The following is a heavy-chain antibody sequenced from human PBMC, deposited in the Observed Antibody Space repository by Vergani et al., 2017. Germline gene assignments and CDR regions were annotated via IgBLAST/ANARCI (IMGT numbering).Heavy chain of an antibody. CDR2: IYYSGSS. Sequence: QVQLQESGPGLVKPSQPLSLTCTVSGGSISSGGYYWSWIRQPPGKGLEWIGYIYYSGSSYYNPSLKSRVTISVDTSKNQYSLKLSSVTAADTAVYYWARANQECSGGSCDNLYFDYWGQGTLVTVSS. CDR1: GGSISSGGYY. V-gene: IGHV4-31*03. J-gene: IGHJ4*02. D-gene: IGHD2-15*01. CDR3: ARANQECSGGSCDNLYFDY.